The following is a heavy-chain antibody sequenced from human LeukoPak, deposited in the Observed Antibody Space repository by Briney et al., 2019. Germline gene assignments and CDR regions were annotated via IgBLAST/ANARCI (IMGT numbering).Heavy chain of an antibody. V-gene: IGHV3-48*01. J-gene: IGHJ3*02. Sequence: GGSLRLSCAASGFTFSSYSMNWVRQAPGKGLEWVSYISSSSSTIYYADSVKGRFTISRDNAKNSLYLQMNSLRAEDTAVYYCARDAGWLQLSAFDIWGQGTMVTVSS. D-gene: IGHD5-24*01. CDR1: GFTFSSYS. CDR2: ISSSSSTI. CDR3: ARDAGWLQLSAFDI.